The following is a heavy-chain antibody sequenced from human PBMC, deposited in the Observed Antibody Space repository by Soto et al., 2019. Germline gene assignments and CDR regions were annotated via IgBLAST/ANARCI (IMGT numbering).Heavy chain of an antibody. CDR3: ARDSRDYDFWSGYYRAEFDY. Sequence: ASVKVSCKASGYTFTSYGISWVRQAPGQGLEWMGWISAYNGNTNYAQKLQGRVTMTTDTSTSTAYMELRSLRSDDTAVYYCARDSRDYDFWSGYYRAEFDYWGQGTLVTVSS. J-gene: IGHJ4*02. CDR2: ISAYNGNT. D-gene: IGHD3-3*01. V-gene: IGHV1-18*01. CDR1: GYTFTSYG.